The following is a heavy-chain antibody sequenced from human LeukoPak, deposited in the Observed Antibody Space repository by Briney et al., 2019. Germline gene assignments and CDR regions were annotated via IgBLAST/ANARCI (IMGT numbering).Heavy chain of an antibody. CDR2: ISSSSSTI. D-gene: IGHD3-10*01. CDR3: ARDLLPHLVRGVMGGFDY. J-gene: IGHJ4*02. V-gene: IGHV3-48*04. Sequence: PGGSLRLSCAASGFTFSSYSMNWVRQAPGKGLEWVSYISSSSSTIYYADSVKGRFTISRDNAKNSLYLQMNSLRAEDTAVYYCARDLLPHLVRGVMGGFDYWGQGNLVTVSS. CDR1: GFTFSSYS.